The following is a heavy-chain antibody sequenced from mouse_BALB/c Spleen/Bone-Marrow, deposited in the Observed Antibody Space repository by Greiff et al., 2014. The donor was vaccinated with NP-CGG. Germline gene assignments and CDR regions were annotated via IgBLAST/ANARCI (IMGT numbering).Heavy chain of an antibody. J-gene: IGHJ4*01. D-gene: IGHD2-14*01. CDR1: GYSFTDYF. Sequence: VQLQQSGPELVKPGASVRISCKASGYSFTDYFMNWVMQNHGKSLEWIGRINPYNGDPFYNQKFKDKATLTVDRSSNTAHMELRSLASEDSGVFYCARSGIRSTMDFWGQGTSVTVSS. CDR3: ARSGIRSTMDF. V-gene: IGHV1-20*02. CDR2: INPYNGDP.